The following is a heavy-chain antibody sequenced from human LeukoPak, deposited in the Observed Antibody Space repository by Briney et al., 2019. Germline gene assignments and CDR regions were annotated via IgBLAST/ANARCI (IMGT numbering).Heavy chain of an antibody. CDR1: NYTFSNYG. CDR2: IGAYSGNS. J-gene: IGHJ1*01. V-gene: IGHV1-18*01. Sequence: RRASAKVSCKTSNYTFSNYGITWVRQAPGQGLEWMGWIGAYSGNSEFAQKFQGRVTMTTDASSGTAYMELTNLTPDDTAVYFCARDSSAFYGSEYFQHWGQGTLVTVSS. D-gene: IGHD2/OR15-2a*01. CDR3: ARDSSAFYGSEYFQH.